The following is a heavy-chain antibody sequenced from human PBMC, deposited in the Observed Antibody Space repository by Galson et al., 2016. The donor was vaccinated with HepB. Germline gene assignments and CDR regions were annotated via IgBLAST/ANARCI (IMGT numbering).Heavy chain of an antibody. D-gene: IGHD6-19*01. V-gene: IGHV3-7*01. J-gene: IGHJ4*02. CDR3: VKGAGTIDY. CDR1: GFTFSSYW. Sequence: SLRLSCAASGFTFSSYWMNWVRQAPGKGLEWVANIKEDGSEEYYVDSVKGRFTISRDNAKNSLYLQMNRLRAEDTAVYYCVKGAGTIDYWGQGTLVTVSS. CDR2: IKEDGSEE.